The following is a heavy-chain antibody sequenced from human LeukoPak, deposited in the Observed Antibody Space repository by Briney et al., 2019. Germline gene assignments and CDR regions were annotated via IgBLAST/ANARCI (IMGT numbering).Heavy chain of an antibody. V-gene: IGHV4-34*01. Sequence: SETLSLTCAVYGGSFSGYHWSWIRQPPGKGLEWIGEINHSGSTNYNPSLKSRVTISVDTSKNQFSLKLSSVTAADTAVYYCARLTMVRGVVYNWFDPWGQGTLVTVSS. CDR1: GGSFSGYH. J-gene: IGHJ5*02. CDR3: ARLTMVRGVVYNWFDP. CDR2: INHSGST. D-gene: IGHD3-10*01.